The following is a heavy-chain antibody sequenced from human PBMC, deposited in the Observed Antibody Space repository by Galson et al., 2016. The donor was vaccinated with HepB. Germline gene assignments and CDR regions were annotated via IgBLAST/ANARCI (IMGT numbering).Heavy chain of an antibody. D-gene: IGHD2-8*02. Sequence: SLRLSCAASGFTFSTHAMSWVRQAPGKGLEWVSVITGSGGYTNSADSVKGRFTISRDNSKNTLNLQMNSLRAEDTAVYYCAKGYCLLDSWGQGTRVTVSS. CDR1: GFTFSTHA. CDR2: ITGSGGYT. J-gene: IGHJ4*02. V-gene: IGHV3-23*01. CDR3: AKGYCLLDS.